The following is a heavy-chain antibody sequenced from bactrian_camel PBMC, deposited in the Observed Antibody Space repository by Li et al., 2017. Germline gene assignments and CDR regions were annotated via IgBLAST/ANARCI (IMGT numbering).Heavy chain of an antibody. V-gene: IGHV3S5*01. Sequence: HVQLVESGGGAVQAGGSLRLSCVASAPTYSINCVGWFRQAPGKGLEWVASIFADGTRTYYPRSMEDRFAISRDNAKNTVYLQMNSLKSEDTALYYCAADRRTWFPSCLLSTYNYAYRGQGTQ. J-gene: IGHJ4*01. D-gene: IGHD6*01. CDR2: IFADGTRT. CDR1: APTYSINC. CDR3: AADRRTWFPSCLLSTYNYAY.